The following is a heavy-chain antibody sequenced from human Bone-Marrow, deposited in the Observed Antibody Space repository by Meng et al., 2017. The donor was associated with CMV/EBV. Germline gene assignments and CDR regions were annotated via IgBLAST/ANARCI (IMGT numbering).Heavy chain of an antibody. CDR3: ARYSPGTYIDY. Sequence: LTCSVTGGYISSYYWRWIRQPPGKGLEWIGSIYNSGGTLYNPSLESRVTISIDTSNKQFSVKVISVTAADTAVYYCARYSPGTYIDYWGQGALVTVSS. CDR1: GGYISSYY. CDR2: IYNSGGT. D-gene: IGHD2-21*01. J-gene: IGHJ4*02. V-gene: IGHV4-39*07.